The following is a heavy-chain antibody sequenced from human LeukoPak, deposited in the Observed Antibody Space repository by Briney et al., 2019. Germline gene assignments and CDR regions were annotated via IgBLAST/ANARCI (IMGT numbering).Heavy chain of an antibody. V-gene: IGHV4-39*07. CDR1: GGSISSSSYY. J-gene: IGHJ4*02. Sequence: SETVSLTCTVSGGSISSSSYYWGWIRQPPGKGLEWIGSIYYSGSTYYNPSLKSRVTISVDTSKNQFSLKLSSVTAADTAVYYCAKDVEMATITDYWGQGTLVTVSS. CDR2: IYYSGST. D-gene: IGHD5-24*01. CDR3: AKDVEMATITDY.